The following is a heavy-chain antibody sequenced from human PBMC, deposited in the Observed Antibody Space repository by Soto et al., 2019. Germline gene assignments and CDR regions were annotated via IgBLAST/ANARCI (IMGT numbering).Heavy chain of an antibody. CDR1: GGSFIVYH. Sequence: SETLSVTWAFYGGSFIVYHWTWIRHPPGMGLEWIGEITHRGSPNYNPSLRSRVTISIDTSKNQFSLNLRSVTAADTAVYYCARIPGSAYTDPLDYWGQGTMVTVSS. CDR3: ARIPGSAYTDPLDY. J-gene: IGHJ4*02. CDR2: ITHRGSP. V-gene: IGHV4-34*01. D-gene: IGHD3-16*01.